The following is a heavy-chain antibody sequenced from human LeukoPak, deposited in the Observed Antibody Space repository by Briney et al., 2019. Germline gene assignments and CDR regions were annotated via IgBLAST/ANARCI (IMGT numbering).Heavy chain of an antibody. CDR1: GFTFRSHA. V-gene: IGHV3-33*01. J-gene: IGHJ4*02. D-gene: IGHD1-1*01. CDR3: ARDLVWNDFEGEEGGQDY. Sequence: GTSLRLSCATSGFTFRSHAMHWVRQSPGKGLEWVAQIWYDGSNKYYADSVKGRFSVSRDNAKNSLYLQMNSLRAEDTAVYYCARDLVWNDFEGEEGGQDYWGQGTLVTVSS. CDR2: IWYDGSNK.